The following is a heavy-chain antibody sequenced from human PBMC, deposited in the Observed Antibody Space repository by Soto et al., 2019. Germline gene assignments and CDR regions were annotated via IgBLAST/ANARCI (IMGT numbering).Heavy chain of an antibody. Sequence: GGSLRLSCAASGFTFSSYWMHWVRQAPGKGLVWVSRINSDGSSTSYADSVKGRFTISRDNAKNTLYLQMNSLRAEDTAVYYCAHNLFYCGGDCHHPPDYFDYWGQGTLVTVSS. V-gene: IGHV3-74*01. CDR3: AHNLFYCGGDCHHPPDYFDY. CDR1: GFTFSSYW. CDR2: INSDGSST. J-gene: IGHJ4*02. D-gene: IGHD2-21*01.